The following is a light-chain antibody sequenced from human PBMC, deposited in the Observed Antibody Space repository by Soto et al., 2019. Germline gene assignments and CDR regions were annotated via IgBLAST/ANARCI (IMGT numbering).Light chain of an antibody. Sequence: EIVMTQSPATVSVSPGERATLSCRASQSVSSNLAWYQQKPGQTPRLLIYGVYTRATGIPARFSGSGSGTEFTLTISGLQSEDFAVYYCKQYSNWPRTFGQGTKVDI. V-gene: IGKV3-15*01. CDR2: GVY. CDR1: QSVSSN. CDR3: KQYSNWPRT. J-gene: IGKJ1*01.